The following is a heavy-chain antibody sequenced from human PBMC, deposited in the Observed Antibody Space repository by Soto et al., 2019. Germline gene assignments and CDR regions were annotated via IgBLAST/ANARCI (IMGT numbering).Heavy chain of an antibody. J-gene: IGHJ6*03. CDR3: AKDAITMVRGAGLGYYMDV. V-gene: IGHV3-23*01. CDR1: GFTFSSYA. CDR2: ISGSGGST. D-gene: IGHD3-10*01. Sequence: GGSLRLSCAASGFTFSSYAMSWVRQAPGKGLEWVSAISGSGGSTYYADSVKGRFTISRDNSKNTLYLQMNSLRAEDTAVYYCAKDAITMVRGAGLGYYMDVWGKGTTVTVSS.